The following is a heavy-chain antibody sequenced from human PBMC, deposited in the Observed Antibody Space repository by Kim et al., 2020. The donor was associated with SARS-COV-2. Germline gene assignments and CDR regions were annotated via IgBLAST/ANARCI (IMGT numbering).Heavy chain of an antibody. CDR2: INPSGGST. Sequence: ASVKVSCKASGYTFTSYYMHWVRQAPGQGLEWMGIINPSGGSTSYAQKFQGRVTMTRDTSTSTVYMELSSLRSEDTAVYYCARDPGRLRYFDWLPDGYGMDVWGQGTTVTVSS. CDR3: ARDPGRLRYFDWLPDGYGMDV. D-gene: IGHD3-9*01. J-gene: IGHJ6*02. V-gene: IGHV1-46*01. CDR1: GYTFTSYY.